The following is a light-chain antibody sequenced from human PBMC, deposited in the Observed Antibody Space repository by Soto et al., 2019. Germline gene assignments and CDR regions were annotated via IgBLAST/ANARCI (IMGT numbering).Light chain of an antibody. V-gene: IGKV3-11*01. CDR1: QSVSSY. J-gene: IGKJ1*01. CDR2: DAS. Sequence: ELVLTQSPATLSLSKGERATLSCRASQSVSSYLAWYTQKPGQAPRLRIYDASNRATGIPARVSGMWSWTDVTLTISSLEPEDLSVYYCQQRSNWPRTFGQGAKVDIK. CDR3: QQRSNWPRT.